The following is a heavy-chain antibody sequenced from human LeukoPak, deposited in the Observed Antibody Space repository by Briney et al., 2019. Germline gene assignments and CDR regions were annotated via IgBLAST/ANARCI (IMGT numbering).Heavy chain of an antibody. CDR3: AKERGIAAPDRYYFDY. J-gene: IGHJ4*02. D-gene: IGHD6-13*01. V-gene: IGHV3-30*02. Sequence: GGSLRLSCAASGFTFSSYGMHWVRQAPGKGLEWVAFIRYDGSNKYYADSVKGRFTISRDNSKNTLYLQMNSLRAEDTAVYYCAKERGIAAPDRYYFDYWGQGTLVTVSS. CDR2: IRYDGSNK. CDR1: GFTFSSYG.